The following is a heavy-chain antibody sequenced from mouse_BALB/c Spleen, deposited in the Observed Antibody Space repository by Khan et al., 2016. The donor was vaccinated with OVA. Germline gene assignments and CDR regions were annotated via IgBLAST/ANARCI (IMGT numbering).Heavy chain of an antibody. Sequence: QIQLVQSGPELKKPGETVKISCKASGYTFTKFGMNWVKQAPGKGLEWMGWINTPTGEPTYADDFKGRFAFSLENSASTAYLQINNLKNEDTATYFCARSPYFTYTLAYWGQGTSVTVSS. CDR2: INTPTGEP. CDR3: ARSPYFTYTLAY. CDR1: GYTFTKFG. J-gene: IGHJ4*01. V-gene: IGHV9-3-1*01. D-gene: IGHD2-10*01.